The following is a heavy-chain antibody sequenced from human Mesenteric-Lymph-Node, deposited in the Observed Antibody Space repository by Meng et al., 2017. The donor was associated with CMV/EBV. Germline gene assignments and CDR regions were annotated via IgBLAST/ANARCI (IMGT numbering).Heavy chain of an antibody. CDR3: ARVQVITIDDTRYYYYGMDV. J-gene: IGHJ6*02. CDR2: IRNDGTTK. Sequence: GESLKISCAASGFLFSNYGMHWVRQAPGKGLEWVAFIRNDGTTKYYADPVKGRFTISRDNSRDNSKDMLYLQMNSLRADDTAVYYCARVQVITIDDTRYYYYGMDVWGQGTTVTVSS. V-gene: IGHV3-30*02. CDR1: GFLFSNYG. D-gene: IGHD3-3*01.